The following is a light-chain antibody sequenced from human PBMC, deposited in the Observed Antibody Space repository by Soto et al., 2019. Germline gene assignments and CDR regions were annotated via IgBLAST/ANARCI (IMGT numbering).Light chain of an antibody. V-gene: IGKV3-20*01. CDR2: GES. Sequence: ELVLTQSPGTLSLTPGERATLSCRASQSVSSNYLAWYQQKPGQAPRLLIYGESTRAAAIPDRFSGSGSGTDFTLTINRLEPDDFAVYYCHQYGSSSWTFGQGTKVDIK. CDR1: QSVSSNY. J-gene: IGKJ1*01. CDR3: HQYGSSSWT.